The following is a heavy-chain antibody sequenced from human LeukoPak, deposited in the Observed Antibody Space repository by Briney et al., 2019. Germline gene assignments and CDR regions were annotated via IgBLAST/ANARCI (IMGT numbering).Heavy chain of an antibody. V-gene: IGHV4-38-2*01. CDR2: VHHSGST. Sequence: SETLSLTCAVSGYSLSIGYYWGWIRQPPGKGLEWIGIVHHSGSTYYNPSLKSRVTISADTSKNQYSLNLSSVTAVDTAAYYCARGPPYMTAWSRVDYWGQGTLVTVSS. D-gene: IGHD1-1*01. CDR1: GYSLSIGYY. CDR3: ARGPPYMTAWSRVDY. J-gene: IGHJ4*02.